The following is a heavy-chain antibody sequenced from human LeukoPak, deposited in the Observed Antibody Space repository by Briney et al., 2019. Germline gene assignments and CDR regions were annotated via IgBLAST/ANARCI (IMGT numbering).Heavy chain of an antibody. D-gene: IGHD4-23*01. Sequence: SETLSLTCAVYGGSFSGYYWSWIRQPPGKGLEWIGEINHSGSTNYNPSLKSRVTISVDTSKNQFSLKLSSVTAADTAVYYCARKEIDYGVNSGAFDIWGQGTMVTVSS. V-gene: IGHV4-34*01. CDR1: GGSFSGYY. J-gene: IGHJ3*02. CDR3: ARKEIDYGVNSGAFDI. CDR2: INHSGST.